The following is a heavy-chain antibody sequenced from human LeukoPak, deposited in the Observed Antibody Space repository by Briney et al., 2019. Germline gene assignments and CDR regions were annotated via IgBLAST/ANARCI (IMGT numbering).Heavy chain of an antibody. V-gene: IGHV3-74*01. D-gene: IGHD1-14*01. Sequence: GGSLRLSCIGSGYTFSDYWIHWVRQAPGKGLVWVSRIDGGGRNTNYADSVKGRFTVSRDNAKNTVYLQMNSLSAEDTAVYYCIRDFRIADFWGQGTLVAVSS. CDR2: IDGGGRNT. CDR1: GYTFSDYW. CDR3: IRDFRIADF. J-gene: IGHJ4*02.